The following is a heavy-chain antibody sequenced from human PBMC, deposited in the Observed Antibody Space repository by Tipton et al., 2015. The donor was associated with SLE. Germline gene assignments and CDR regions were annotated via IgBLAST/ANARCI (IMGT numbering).Heavy chain of an antibody. CDR2: IWYDGSNK. J-gene: IGHJ6*02. CDR3: AKDRHIVTTTASGMDV. CDR1: GFNFRNSG. V-gene: IGHV3-33*06. Sequence: SLRLSCTASGFNFRNSGMHWVRQAPGKGLEWVAVIWYDGSNKYYADSVKGRFTISRDNSINTLHLQMSSLRPEDTAVYYCAKDRHIVTTTASGMDVWGHGTTVTVSS. D-gene: IGHD5-12*01.